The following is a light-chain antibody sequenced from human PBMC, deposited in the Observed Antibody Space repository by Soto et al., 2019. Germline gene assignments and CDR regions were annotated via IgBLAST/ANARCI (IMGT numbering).Light chain of an antibody. V-gene: IGKV1-33*01. J-gene: IGKJ2*03. CDR2: DAS. CDR3: QQYDNFPR. Sequence: DIQMTQSPSSLSESVGDRFTITCQASQDTKNYLNWYKHKPGKAPKLLIYDASNLETGVPSRLSGSGSGTDFTFTITNLTLEDIATYYCQQYDNFPRFGQGTKVDIK. CDR1: QDTKNY.